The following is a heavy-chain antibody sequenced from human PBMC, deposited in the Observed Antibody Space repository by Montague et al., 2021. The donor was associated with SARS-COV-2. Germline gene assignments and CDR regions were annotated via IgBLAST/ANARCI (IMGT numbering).Heavy chain of an antibody. CDR1: GGSISSGSYY. J-gene: IGHJ4*02. D-gene: IGHD6-19*01. CDR3: AGDIAVASLFDY. CDR2: ISISGST. Sequence: TLSLTCTVSGGSISSGSYYWCWIRQPAGKGLEWIGRISISGSTNYNPSLKSRVTISVDTSKNQFSLKLSSVTAADTAVYYCAGDIAVASLFDYWGQGTLVTVSS. V-gene: IGHV4-61*02.